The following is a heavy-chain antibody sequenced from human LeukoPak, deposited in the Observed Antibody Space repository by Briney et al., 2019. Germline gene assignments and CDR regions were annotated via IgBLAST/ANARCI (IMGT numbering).Heavy chain of an antibody. J-gene: IGHJ4*02. Sequence: GGSLRLSCAASGFIFRSYWMHWVRQAPGRGLVWVSRINTDGSSTNYADSVKGRFTISRDNAKNTLYLQMNSLRAEDTAVYYCARVGGSYSPLVYWGQGTLVTVSS. D-gene: IGHD1-26*01. CDR3: ARVGGSYSPLVY. CDR2: INTDGSST. CDR1: GFIFRSYW. V-gene: IGHV3-74*01.